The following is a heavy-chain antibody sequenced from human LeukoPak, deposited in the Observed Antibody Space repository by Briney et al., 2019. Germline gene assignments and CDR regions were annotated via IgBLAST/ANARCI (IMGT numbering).Heavy chain of an antibody. CDR3: AKDRPLGFGVTISYYYYGMDV. Sequence: GGSLRLSCAASGFTFSSYAMSWVRQAPGKGLEWVSAISGRGGSTYYADSVKGRFTISRDNSKNTLYLQMNSLRAEDTAVYYCAKDRPLGFGVTISYYYYGMDVWGQGTTVTVSS. CDR1: GFTFSSYA. V-gene: IGHV3-23*01. J-gene: IGHJ6*02. CDR2: ISGRGGST. D-gene: IGHD3-16*01.